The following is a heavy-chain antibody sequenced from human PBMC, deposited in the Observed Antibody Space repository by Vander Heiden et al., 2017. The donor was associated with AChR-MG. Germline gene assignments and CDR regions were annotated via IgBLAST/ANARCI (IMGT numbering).Heavy chain of an antibody. CDR1: GGSVCVGDYY. D-gene: IGHD3-10*01. V-gene: IGHV4-30-4*01. J-gene: IGHJ4*02. CDR3: ARDRGGHGAIDY. CDR2: IYYSGST. Sequence: QVHLQEPRPGLVKPSHPLSLTCPVSGGSVCVGDYYWRWIRQPPGEGLGWIGYIYYSGSTYYNPSLNSRVTISVDTSKNQFSLKLSSVTAADTAVYYCARDRGGHGAIDYWGQGTLVTVSS.